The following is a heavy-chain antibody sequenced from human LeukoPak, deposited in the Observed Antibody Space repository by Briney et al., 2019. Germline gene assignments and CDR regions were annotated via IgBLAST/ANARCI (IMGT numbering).Heavy chain of an antibody. CDR1: GYSFTSYW. V-gene: IGHV5-10-1*01. D-gene: IGHD3-10*01. J-gene: IGHJ6*04. CDR2: IDPSDSYT. Sequence: GESLKISCKGSGYSFTSYWISWVRQMPGKGLEWMGRIDPSDSYTNYSPSFQGHVTISADKSISTAYLQWSSLKASDTAMYYCARHGDGSGSYSPYYYYYGMDVWGKGTTVTVPS. CDR3: ARHGDGSGSYSPYYYYYGMDV.